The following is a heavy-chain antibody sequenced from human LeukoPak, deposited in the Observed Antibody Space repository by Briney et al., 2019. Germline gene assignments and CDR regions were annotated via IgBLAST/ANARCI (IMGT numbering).Heavy chain of an antibody. CDR1: GFTFSSYA. D-gene: IGHD1-26*01. V-gene: IGHV3-23*01. Sequence: PGGSLRLSCAASGFTFSSYAMSWVRQAPGKGLEWVSAISGSGGSTYYADSVKGRFTISGDNSKNTLYLQMNSLRAEDTAVYYCAKAKWELLACFDYWGQGTLVTVSS. CDR2: ISGSGGST. J-gene: IGHJ4*02. CDR3: AKAKWELLACFDY.